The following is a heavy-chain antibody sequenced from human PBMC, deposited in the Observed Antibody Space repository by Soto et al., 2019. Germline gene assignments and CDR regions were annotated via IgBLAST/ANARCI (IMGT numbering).Heavy chain of an antibody. V-gene: IGHV1-2*04. J-gene: IGHJ6*02. CDR3: AFNVRGYGYYYYGMDV. CDR1: GYTFTGYY. D-gene: IGHD5-12*01. CDR2: INPNSGGT. Sequence: QVQLVQSGAEVKKPGASVKVSCKASGYTFTGYYMHWVRQAPGQGLEWMGWINPNSGGTNYAQKFQGWVTMTRDTSISTAYMELSRLRSDDTAVYYCAFNVRGYGYYYYGMDVWGQGTTVTVSS.